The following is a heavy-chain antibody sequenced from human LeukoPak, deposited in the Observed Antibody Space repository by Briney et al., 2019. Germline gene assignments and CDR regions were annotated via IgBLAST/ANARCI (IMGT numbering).Heavy chain of an antibody. D-gene: IGHD2-2*01. CDR1: GGTFSSYA. J-gene: IGHJ4*02. CDR2: IIPIFGTA. Sequence: GASVKVSCKASGGTFSSYAISWVRQAPGQGLEWMGGIIPIFGTANYAQKFQGRVTITADESTSTAYMELSSLRSEDTAVYYCARGRSSTRPFDYWGQGTLVTVSS. V-gene: IGHV1-69*13. CDR3: ARGRSSTRPFDY.